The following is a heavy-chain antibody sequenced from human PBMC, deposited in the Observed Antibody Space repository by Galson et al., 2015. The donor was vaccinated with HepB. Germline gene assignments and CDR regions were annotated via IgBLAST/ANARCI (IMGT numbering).Heavy chain of an antibody. CDR2: IYYSDTWTT. J-gene: IGHJ6*02. CDR1: GGSISDHY. CDR3: GRQTHHQNPMDV. Sequence: GGSISDHYWSWIRQSPGKGLEWIGYIYYSDTWTTNYNPSLRSRVTISFDTSNNQVSLELSSVTAADTAMYYCGRQTHHQNPMDVWGQGTTVTVS. D-gene: IGHD1-14*01. V-gene: IGHV4-59*08.